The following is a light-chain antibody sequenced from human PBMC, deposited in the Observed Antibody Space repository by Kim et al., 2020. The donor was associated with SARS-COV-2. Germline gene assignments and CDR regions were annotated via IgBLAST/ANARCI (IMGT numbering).Light chain of an antibody. CDR1: HGVAGR. CDR2: DTS. CDR3: QQYNSWPRA. V-gene: IGKV3-15*01. J-gene: IGKJ1*01. Sequence: VSPGETVTVSCRASHGVAGRLAWYQQKPGQAPRLLISDTSTRATDIPARFSGSGSGTEFTLTISSLQSEDSAPYYCQQYNSWPRAFGQGTKVDIK.